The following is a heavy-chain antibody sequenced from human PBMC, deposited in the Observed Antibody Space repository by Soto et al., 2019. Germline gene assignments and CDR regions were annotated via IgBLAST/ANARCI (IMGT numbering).Heavy chain of an antibody. Sequence: PGGSLRLSYAASGFTFSSYSMNWVRQAPGKGLEWVSSISSSSSYIYYADSVRGRFTISRDNAKNSLYLQMNSLRAEDTAVYYCARDPTAVTSRFDPWGQGTLVTVSS. CDR1: GFTFSSYS. D-gene: IGHD4-4*01. CDR3: ARDPTAVTSRFDP. V-gene: IGHV3-21*01. CDR2: ISSSSSYI. J-gene: IGHJ5*02.